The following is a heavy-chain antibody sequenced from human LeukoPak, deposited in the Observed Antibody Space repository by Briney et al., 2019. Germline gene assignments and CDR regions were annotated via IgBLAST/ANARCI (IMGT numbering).Heavy chain of an antibody. D-gene: IGHD5-24*01. CDR1: GGTFSSYA. CDR3: ARVPSSLMATIIDAEYYFDY. V-gene: IGHV1-69*04. CDR2: IIPILGIA. Sequence: GASVKVSCKASGGTFSSYAISWVRQAPGQGLEWMGRIIPILGIANYAQKFQGRVTITADKSTSTAYMELSSLRSEDTAVYYCARVPSSLMATIIDAEYYFDYWGQGTLVTVSS. J-gene: IGHJ4*02.